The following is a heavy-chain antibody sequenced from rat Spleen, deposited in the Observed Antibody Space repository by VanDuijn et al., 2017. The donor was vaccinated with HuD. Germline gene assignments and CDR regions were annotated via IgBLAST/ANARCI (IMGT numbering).Heavy chain of an antibody. J-gene: IGHJ2*01. CDR2: ISYSGDT. D-gene: IGHD1-12*01. CDR3: PRYRDSYGHVGIFDN. CDR1: GYSITSNY. Sequence: EVQLQESGPGLVRPSPSLSLTCSVSGYSITSNYWGWNRKFPGNKMEWIGYISYSGDTGYHPSLKSRISITRDTSKNQFFLQLNSVTSEDTATYYCPRYRDSYGHVGIFDNWGQGVMVTVS. V-gene: IGHV3-1*01.